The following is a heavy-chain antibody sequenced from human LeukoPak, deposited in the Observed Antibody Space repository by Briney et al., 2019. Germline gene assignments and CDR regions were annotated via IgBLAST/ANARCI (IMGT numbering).Heavy chain of an antibody. Sequence: GGSLRLSCAASGFTFSSYGMYWVRQAPGKGLEWVAVISYDGSNKYYADSVKGRFTISRDNSKNTLDLEMNSLRPEDTAVYYCANNNRGENTADAFDIWGQGTMVTVSS. J-gene: IGHJ3*02. CDR1: GFTFSSYG. CDR3: ANNNRGENTADAFDI. CDR2: ISYDGSNK. D-gene: IGHD5-18*01. V-gene: IGHV3-30*18.